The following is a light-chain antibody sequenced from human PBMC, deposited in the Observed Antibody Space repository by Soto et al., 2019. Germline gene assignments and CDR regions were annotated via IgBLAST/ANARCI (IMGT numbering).Light chain of an antibody. V-gene: IGLV2-11*01. CDR2: DVT. J-gene: IGLJ7*01. Sequence: QSVLTQPRSVSGSPGQSVTVSCTGTSRDVGIYNYVSWYQQRPGTAPKVMIYDVTKRPSGVPDRFSGSKSANTASLTISGLQADDEADYYCCSYAGNYNLLFGGGTQLTVL. CDR1: SRDVGIYNY. CDR3: CSYAGNYNLL.